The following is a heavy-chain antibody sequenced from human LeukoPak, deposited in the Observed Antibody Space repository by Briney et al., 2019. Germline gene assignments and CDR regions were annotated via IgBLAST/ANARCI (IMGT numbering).Heavy chain of an antibody. D-gene: IGHD6-6*01. Sequence: SETLSLTCSVSGGSISSSSSYWGWIRRPPGKGLEWIATILYSGSTNHNPSLKSRVTISVDTSKNQFSLKLSSVTAADTAVYYCARHTSGSSLDYWGQGTLVTVSS. CDR1: GGSISSSSSY. V-gene: IGHV4-39*01. CDR2: ILYSGST. J-gene: IGHJ4*02. CDR3: ARHTSGSSLDY.